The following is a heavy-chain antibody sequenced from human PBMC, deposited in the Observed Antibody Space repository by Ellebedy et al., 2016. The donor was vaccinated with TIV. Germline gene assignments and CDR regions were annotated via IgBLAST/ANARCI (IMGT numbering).Heavy chain of an antibody. D-gene: IGHD1-1*01. CDR3: ARVHCSITTCDYYYMDV. CDR2: IFTSGSF. J-gene: IGHJ6*03. Sequence: SETLSLXCTVSGGSVSRYFWSWIRQPAGKGLEWIGRIFTSGSFNYNPSLMSRLTMSVVTSKNQISLRLNSVTAAATAVYYCARVHCSITTCDYYYMDVWGKGTTVTVSS. V-gene: IGHV4-4*07. CDR1: GGSVSRYF.